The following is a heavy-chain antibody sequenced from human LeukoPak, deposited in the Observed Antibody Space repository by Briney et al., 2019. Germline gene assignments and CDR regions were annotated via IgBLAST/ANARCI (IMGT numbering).Heavy chain of an antibody. Sequence: GESLKISCKGSGYSFTSYWFAWVRQMPGKGLEWMGIIYPGDSDTRYSPSFQGQVTISADKAISTAYLQLSSLKASDAAMYYCTRGGLSRTLRSLDYWGQGTLVTVSS. CDR2: IYPGDSDT. D-gene: IGHD1-7*01. V-gene: IGHV5-51*01. CDR3: TRGGLSRTLRSLDY. CDR1: GYSFTSYW. J-gene: IGHJ4*02.